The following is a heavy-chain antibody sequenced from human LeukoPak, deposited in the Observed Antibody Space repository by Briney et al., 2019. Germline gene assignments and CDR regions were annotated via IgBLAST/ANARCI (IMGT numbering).Heavy chain of an antibody. CDR2: INQDGTEI. Sequence: RGSLRLSRVGSGFTLKSYCISWVRQAPGKGLEWVSNINQDGTEIYYVDSVKGRFTISRDNAKDSLFLQMNSLKAGDTAVYYCARNKAAQDWGQGTLVTVSP. CDR3: ARNKAAQD. J-gene: IGHJ4*02. D-gene: IGHD6-6*01. V-gene: IGHV3-7*01. CDR1: GFTLKSYC.